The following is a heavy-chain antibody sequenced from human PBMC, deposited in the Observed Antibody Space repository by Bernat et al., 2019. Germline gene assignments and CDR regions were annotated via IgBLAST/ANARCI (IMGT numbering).Heavy chain of an antibody. CDR1: GFTFSSYG. CDR3: ARVGLAGWDAFDI. Sequence: VQLVESGGGVVQPGRSLRLSCAASGFTFSSYGMNWVRQAPGKGLEWVSSISSSSSYIYYADSVKGRFTISRDNAKNSLYLQMNSLRAEDTAVYYCARVGLAGWDAFDIWGQGTMVTVSS. D-gene: IGHD3/OR15-3a*01. J-gene: IGHJ3*02. CDR2: ISSSSSYI. V-gene: IGHV3-21*01.